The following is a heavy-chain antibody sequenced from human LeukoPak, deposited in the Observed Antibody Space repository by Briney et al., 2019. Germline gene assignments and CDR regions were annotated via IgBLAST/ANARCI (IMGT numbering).Heavy chain of an antibody. CDR2: INPSGGST. J-gene: IGHJ5*02. V-gene: IGHV1-46*01. D-gene: IGHD6-6*01. CDR1: GYTFTSYY. Sequence: ASVKVSCKASGYTFTSYYMHGVRQAPGQGLEWMGIINPSGGSTSYAQKFQGRVTMTRDMSTSTVYMELSSLRSEDTAVYYCARDRYGEYSSSSDSNWFDPWGQGTLVTVSS. CDR3: ARDRYGEYSSSSDSNWFDP.